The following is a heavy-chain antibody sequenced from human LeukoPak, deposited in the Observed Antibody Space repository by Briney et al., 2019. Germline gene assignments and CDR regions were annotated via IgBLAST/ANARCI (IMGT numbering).Heavy chain of an antibody. CDR2: IHSNGADT. V-gene: IGHV3-20*04. Sequence: GGSLRLSCAASGFNFDDFGMTWVRQAPGKGLEWVSGIHSNGADTGYADSVKGRFTISRDNAKNSLYLQMNSLRAEDTAVYYCARAYSPDAFDIWGQGTMVTVSS. D-gene: IGHD6-13*01. CDR3: ARAYSPDAFDI. J-gene: IGHJ3*02. CDR1: GFNFDDFG.